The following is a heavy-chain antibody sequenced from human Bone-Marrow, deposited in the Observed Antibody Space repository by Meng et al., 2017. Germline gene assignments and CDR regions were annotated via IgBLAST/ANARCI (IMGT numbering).Heavy chain of an antibody. Sequence: VQLQQSAGGLLKASETLSLTCVVSGGSFSYYYWSWIRQPPGKGLEWIGEINHSGSTNYNPSLEGRATISVDTSQNNLSLRLSSVTAADSAVYYCARGPTTMAHDFDYWGQGTLVTVSS. CDR3: ARGPTTMAHDFDY. V-gene: IGHV4-34*01. CDR1: GGSFSYYY. D-gene: IGHD4-11*01. J-gene: IGHJ4*02. CDR2: INHSGST.